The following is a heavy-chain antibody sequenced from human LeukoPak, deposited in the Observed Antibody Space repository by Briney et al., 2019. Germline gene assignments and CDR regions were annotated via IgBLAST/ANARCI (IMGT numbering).Heavy chain of an antibody. CDR2: MKPDGSES. Sequence: GGSLRLSCAVSGLTFSGSWITWIRQAPGKGLEWVASMKPDGSESWYVDSVKGRFTISRDNSKNSLYLQLTSLRAEDTAVYYCARDWTNLYDSSGPPGDYYMDVWGKGTTVTISS. J-gene: IGHJ6*03. V-gene: IGHV3-7*03. CDR1: GLTFSGSW. CDR3: ARDWTNLYDSSGPPGDYYMDV. D-gene: IGHD3-22*01.